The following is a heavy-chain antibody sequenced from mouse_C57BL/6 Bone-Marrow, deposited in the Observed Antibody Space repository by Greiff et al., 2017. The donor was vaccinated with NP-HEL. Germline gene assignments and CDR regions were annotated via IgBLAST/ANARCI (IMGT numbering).Heavy chain of an antibody. Sequence: VKLQQSGPELVKPGASVKISCKASGYAFSSSWMNWVKQRPGKGLEWIGRIYPGDGDTNYNGKFKGKATLTADKSSSTAYMQLSSLTSEDSAVYFCAREYYGYAMDYWGQGTSVTVSS. V-gene: IGHV1-82*01. CDR1: GYAFSSSW. D-gene: IGHD1-1*01. J-gene: IGHJ4*01. CDR3: AREYYGYAMDY. CDR2: IYPGDGDT.